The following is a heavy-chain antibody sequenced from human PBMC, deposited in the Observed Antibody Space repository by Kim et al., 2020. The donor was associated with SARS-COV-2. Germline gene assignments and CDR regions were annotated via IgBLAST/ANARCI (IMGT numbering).Heavy chain of an antibody. V-gene: IGHV3-9*01. CDR3: AKSSGFGELSLTDY. CDR1: GFTFGDYA. D-gene: IGHD3-10*01. J-gene: IGHJ4*02. Sequence: GGSLRLSCAASGFTFGDYAMHWVRQAPGKGLEWVSGISWNSGSIGYADSVKGRFTISRDNAKNSLYLQMNSLRAEDTALYYCAKSSGFGELSLTDYWGQGTLVTVSS. CDR2: ISWNSGSI.